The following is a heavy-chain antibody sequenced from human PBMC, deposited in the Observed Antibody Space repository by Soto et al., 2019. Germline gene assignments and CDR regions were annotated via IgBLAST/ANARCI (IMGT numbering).Heavy chain of an antibody. CDR1: GFTLSTYW. CDR3: ARGCGSSSCPYYFDY. J-gene: IGHJ4*02. V-gene: IGHV3-7*01. CDR2: IRQDGSEK. D-gene: IGHD2-2*01. Sequence: EVQLVESGGGMVQPGGSLRLSCAASGFTLSTYWMSWVRQAPGKGLEWVATIRQDGSEKHCVDSVEGRFTISRDNAKNSLSLQMNSLRAEDTAVYYCARGCGSSSCPYYFDYWGQGTLVTVSS.